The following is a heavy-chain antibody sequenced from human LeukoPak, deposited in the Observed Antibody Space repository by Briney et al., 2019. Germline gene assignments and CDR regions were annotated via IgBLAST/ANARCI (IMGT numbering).Heavy chain of an antibody. CDR3: ARDPSAFAGAFDV. V-gene: IGHV4-39*07. D-gene: IGHD1-26*01. Sequence: PSETLSLTCTISGGSISSSSHYWGWIRQPPGKGLEWIGSIYYSGSTYYNPSLKSRVTISVDMSKNQFSLNLSSVTAADTAVYYCARDPSAFAGAFDVWGQGTMLTVSS. CDR1: GGSISSSSHY. CDR2: IYYSGST. J-gene: IGHJ3*01.